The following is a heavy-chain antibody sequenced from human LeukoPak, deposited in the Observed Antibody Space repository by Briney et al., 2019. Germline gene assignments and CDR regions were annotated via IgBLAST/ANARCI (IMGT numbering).Heavy chain of an antibody. CDR3: AGEYYYDSSGYYGY. V-gene: IGHV3-53*01. CDR1: GFTVSSNY. CDR2: IYSGGST. J-gene: IGHJ4*02. D-gene: IGHD3-22*01. Sequence: PGGSLRLSCAASGFTVSSNYMSWVHQAPGKGLEWVSVIYSGGSTYYADSVKGRFTISRDNSKNTLYLQMNSLRAEDTAVYYCAGEYYYDSSGYYGYWGQGTLVTVSS.